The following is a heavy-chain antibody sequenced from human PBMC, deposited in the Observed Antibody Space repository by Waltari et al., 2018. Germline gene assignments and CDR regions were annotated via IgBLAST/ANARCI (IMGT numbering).Heavy chain of an antibody. V-gene: IGHV4-38-2*01. CDR1: GYSISSGYY. Sequence: QVQLQESGPGLVKPSETLSLTCAVSGYSISSGYYWGWIRQPPGKGLEWIGSIYHSGSTHYNPSLKSRVTISVDTSKNQFSLKLSSVTAADTAVYYCARRGSAAAGTSWGQGTLVTVSS. CDR2: IYHSGST. J-gene: IGHJ4*02. CDR3: ARRGSAAAGTS. D-gene: IGHD6-13*01.